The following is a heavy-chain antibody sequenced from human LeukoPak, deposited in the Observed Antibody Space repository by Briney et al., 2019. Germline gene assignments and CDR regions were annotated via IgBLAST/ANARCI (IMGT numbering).Heavy chain of an antibody. CDR2: ISSSSTTK. CDR3: ARAYYYGSGSGDAFDI. D-gene: IGHD3-10*01. V-gene: IGHV3-48*03. CDR1: GFTFSSCE. J-gene: IGHJ3*02. Sequence: GGSLRLSCAASGFTFSSCEMNWVRQAPGKGLEWVSYISSSSTTKLYADSVKGRFTISRDNSKNSLYLQMNSLSAEDTAVYYCARAYYYGSGSGDAFDIWGQGTMVTVSS.